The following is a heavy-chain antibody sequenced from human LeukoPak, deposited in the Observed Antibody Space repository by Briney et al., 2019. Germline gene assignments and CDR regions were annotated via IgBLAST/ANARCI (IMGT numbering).Heavy chain of an antibody. J-gene: IGHJ1*01. V-gene: IGHV4-39*01. CDR3: ARPDYGDYAPNFQH. CDR1: GGSISSSSYY. CDR2: IYYGGST. D-gene: IGHD4-17*01. Sequence: SSETLSLTCTVSGGSISSSSYYWGWIRQPPGKGLEWIGSIYYGGSTYYNPSLKSRVTISVDTSKNQFSLKLSSVTAADTAVYYCARPDYGDYAPNFQHWGQGTLVTVSS.